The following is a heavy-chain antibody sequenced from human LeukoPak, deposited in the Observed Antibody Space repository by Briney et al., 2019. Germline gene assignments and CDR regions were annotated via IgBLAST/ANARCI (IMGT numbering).Heavy chain of an antibody. J-gene: IGHJ3*02. D-gene: IGHD3-10*01. Sequence: GGSLRLSCAASGFSFSYYAMSWVRQAPGEGLEWVSGISSGGGTTYYVDSVKGRFTISRDNGKATAYLQMNSLRAEDTAVYFCAKDPSSGFADGDTFDIWGQGTRVTVPS. V-gene: IGHV3-23*01. CDR3: AKDPSSGFADGDTFDI. CDR1: GFSFSYYA. CDR2: ISSGGGTT.